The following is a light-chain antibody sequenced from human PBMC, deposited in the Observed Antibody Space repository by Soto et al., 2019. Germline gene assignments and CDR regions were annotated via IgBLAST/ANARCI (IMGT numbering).Light chain of an antibody. V-gene: IGLV2-14*03. J-gene: IGLJ2*01. CDR2: DVN. Sequence: QSVLTQPASVSGSPGQSIAISCTGTSVDVGGFEYVSWYQQHPGKVPKLMIYDVNNRPSGVSNRFSGSKSGNTASLTISGLQAEDEADYFCSSYTSSNTMVFGGGTQLTVL. CDR3: SSYTSSNTMV. CDR1: SVDVGGFEY.